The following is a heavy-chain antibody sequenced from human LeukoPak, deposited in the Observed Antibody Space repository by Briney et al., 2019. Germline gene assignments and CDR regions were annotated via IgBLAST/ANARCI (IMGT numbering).Heavy chain of an antibody. CDR2: IYDSGST. D-gene: IGHD5-24*01. V-gene: IGHV4-39*01. Sequence: SETLSLTCTVSGGSIRSSYYYWGWIRQPPGKGLEWIGSIYDSGSTYYNPSLKSRVTISVDTSKNQFSLKLNSVTAADTAVYYCASYSRDGYNSIGAFDIWGQGTMVTVSS. J-gene: IGHJ3*02. CDR1: GGSIRSSYYY. CDR3: ASYSRDGYNSIGAFDI.